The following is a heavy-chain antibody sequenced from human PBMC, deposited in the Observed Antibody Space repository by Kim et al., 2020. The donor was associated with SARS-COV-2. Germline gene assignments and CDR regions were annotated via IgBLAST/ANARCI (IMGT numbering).Heavy chain of an antibody. CDR1: GYSFTSYW. CDR3: ARVSSRSSYYYGMDV. CDR2: IDPSDSYT. D-gene: IGHD1-20*01. V-gene: IGHV5-10-1*01. Sequence: GESLKISCKGSGYSFTSYWISWVRQMPGKGLEWMGRIDPSDSYTNYSPSFQGHVTISADKSISTAYLQWSSLKASDTAMYYCARVSSRSSYYYGMDVWGQGTTVTVSS. J-gene: IGHJ6*02.